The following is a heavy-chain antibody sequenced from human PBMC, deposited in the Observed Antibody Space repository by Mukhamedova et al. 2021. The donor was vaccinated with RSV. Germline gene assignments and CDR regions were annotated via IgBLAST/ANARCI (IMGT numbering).Heavy chain of an antibody. D-gene: IGHD3-10*01. CDR3: ARARGASGSYYFDY. V-gene: IGHV3-11*05. J-gene: IGHJ4*02. Sequence: ADSVKGRFTISRDNAKNSLDLQMNSLRAEDTAVYYCARARGASGSYYFDYWGQGTLVTVSS.